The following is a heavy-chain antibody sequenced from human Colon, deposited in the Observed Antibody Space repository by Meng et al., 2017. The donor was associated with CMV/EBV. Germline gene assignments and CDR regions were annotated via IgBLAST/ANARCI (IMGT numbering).Heavy chain of an antibody. V-gene: IGHV3-23*01. Sequence: EEGVLESGGDWVNPGGSLRLSWSVFGFRFNNDVMTWVRKAPGKGLEWVATISGNGASAYYADSVKGRFTISRDNSKNMVYLQMKTLRDEDTAVYYCAKGFYWGQGTLVTVSS. CDR3: AKGFY. CDR2: ISGNGASA. J-gene: IGHJ4*02. CDR1: GFRFNNDV.